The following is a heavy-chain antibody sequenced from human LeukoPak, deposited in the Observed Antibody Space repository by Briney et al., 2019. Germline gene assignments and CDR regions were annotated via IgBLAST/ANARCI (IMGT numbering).Heavy chain of an antibody. CDR2: ISTSSGYI. Sequence: GGSLRLSCAASGFTFSSSTMNWVRQAPGKGLVWVSSISTSSGYIYYADSVKGRFTISRDNAKDSLYLQMNSLRAEDTAVYYCARDLTTSGYWGQGTLVTVSS. CDR3: ARDLTTSGY. CDR1: GFTFSSST. V-gene: IGHV3-21*01. D-gene: IGHD1-26*01. J-gene: IGHJ4*02.